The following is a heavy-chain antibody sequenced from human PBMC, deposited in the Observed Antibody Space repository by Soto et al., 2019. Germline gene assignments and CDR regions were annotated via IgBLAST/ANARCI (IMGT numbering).Heavy chain of an antibody. Sequence: EVQLVESGGDLIQPGGSLRLSCAASGFTFDNYAMHWVRQPIGKGLEWVAAIGTTCDAYYPASVKGRFISSRDNAKNSLYLEIKSLRAGEAAVYYCARGASGWYADLDYWGHGTLVTVSS. V-gene: IGHV3-13*01. J-gene: IGHJ4*01. CDR3: ARGASGWYADLDY. D-gene: IGHD6-19*01. CDR1: GFTFDNYA. CDR2: IGTTCDA.